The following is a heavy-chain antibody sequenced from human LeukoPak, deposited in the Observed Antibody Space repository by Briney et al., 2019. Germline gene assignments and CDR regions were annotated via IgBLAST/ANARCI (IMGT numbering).Heavy chain of an antibody. CDR3: AKDLAPSPHAFDI. D-gene: IGHD2-21*01. Sequence: QPGGSLRLSCAASGFTFSSYGMHWVRQAPGKGLEWVAVIWYDGSNKYYADSVKGRFTISRDNSKNTLYLQMNSLRAEDTAVYYCAKDLAPSPHAFDIWGQGTMVTVSS. J-gene: IGHJ3*02. CDR1: GFTFSSYG. CDR2: IWYDGSNK. V-gene: IGHV3-33*06.